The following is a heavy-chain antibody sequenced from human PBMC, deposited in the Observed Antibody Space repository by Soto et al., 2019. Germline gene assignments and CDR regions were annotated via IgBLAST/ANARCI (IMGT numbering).Heavy chain of an antibody. Sequence: QVRLQESGPGLVEPSGTLSLTCAVSGDSVSSSSCWSWVRQAPGKGLEWIGEIYHSGTFNYNPSLASRVFVSVAKSRNQLSLNLKSVTAADTAVYYCVRSVPAATWQYSGMDVWGQGTTVTVSS. J-gene: IGHJ6*02. D-gene: IGHD2-2*01. CDR1: GDSVSSSSC. V-gene: IGHV4-4*02. CDR2: IYHSGTF. CDR3: VRSVPAATWQYSGMDV.